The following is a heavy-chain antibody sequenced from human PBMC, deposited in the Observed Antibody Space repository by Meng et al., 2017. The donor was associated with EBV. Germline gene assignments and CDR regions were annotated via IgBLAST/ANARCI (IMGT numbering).Heavy chain of an antibody. CDR3: ARVSFYDYWSGYSFNWFDP. D-gene: IGHD3-3*01. CDR1: GDSISSRSYY. Sequence: QLQLYQSGPGLVKSSEXLSLTCTVAGDSISSRSYYWGWIRQSPGKGLEWIGNVYYSGNSYYNPSLKSRVTISVDTSKNQFYLKLISVTAADTAVYFCARVSFYDYWSGYSFNWFDPWGQGTLVNVSS. CDR2: VYYSGNS. J-gene: IGHJ5*02. V-gene: IGHV4-39*01.